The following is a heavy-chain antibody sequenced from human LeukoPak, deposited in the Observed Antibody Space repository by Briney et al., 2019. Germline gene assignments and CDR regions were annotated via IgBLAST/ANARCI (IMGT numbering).Heavy chain of an antibody. J-gene: IGHJ4*02. Sequence: PGGSPRLSCAASGFTFSDYYMSWVRQAPGKGPGWVSYISGGSSNTNYADSVRGRFTASRDNAKNSLYLQMNSLRAEDTAVYYCARKGRSWFNDFDYWGQGTPVTVSS. V-gene: IGHV3-11*06. CDR1: GFTFSDYY. D-gene: IGHD6-13*01. CDR3: ARKGRSWFNDFDY. CDR2: ISGGSSNT.